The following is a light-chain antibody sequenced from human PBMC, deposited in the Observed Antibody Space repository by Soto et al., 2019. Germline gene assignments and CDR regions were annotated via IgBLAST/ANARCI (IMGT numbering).Light chain of an antibody. CDR1: QDIRHF. CDR2: AAS. Sequence: IQMTQSPSALSASVGDRVTITCRASQDIRHFLAWYQHKPGRVPKLLIYAASTLQSGVPSRFSGSGSGTDFILTISGLQPEDAATYSCQKYNTATRTFGGGTTVEI. CDR3: QKYNTATRT. J-gene: IGKJ4*01. V-gene: IGKV1-27*01.